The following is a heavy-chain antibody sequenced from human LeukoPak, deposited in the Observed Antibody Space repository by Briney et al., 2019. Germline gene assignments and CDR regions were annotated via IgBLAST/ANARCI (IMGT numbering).Heavy chain of an antibody. CDR2: ISYDGSNE. CDR3: VRYNYGLDY. Sequence: GGSLRLSCAASGFTFNTYAMHWVRQAPGKGLEWVGVISYDGSNEYYADSVKGRFTISRDNSKNTLYVQVNSLRAEDTAVYYCVRYNYGLDYWGQGTLVTVSS. D-gene: IGHD5-18*01. CDR1: GFTFNTYA. V-gene: IGHV3-30*01. J-gene: IGHJ4*02.